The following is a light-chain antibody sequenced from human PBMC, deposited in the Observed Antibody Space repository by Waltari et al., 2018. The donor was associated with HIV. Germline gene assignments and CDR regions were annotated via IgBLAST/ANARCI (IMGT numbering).Light chain of an antibody. J-gene: IGLJ2*01. CDR2: EVN. CDR3: SAHAGSNLVVV. V-gene: IGLV2-8*01. Sequence: QSALTQPPSASGSPGQSVTISCTGTSSDVEGYNSVSWYQQLPGKAPNLMIFEVNKRPSGGPDRFSGSQSGNTASLTVSGLQPEDEADYYCSAHAGSNLVVVFSGGTKLTVL. CDR1: SSDVEGYNS.